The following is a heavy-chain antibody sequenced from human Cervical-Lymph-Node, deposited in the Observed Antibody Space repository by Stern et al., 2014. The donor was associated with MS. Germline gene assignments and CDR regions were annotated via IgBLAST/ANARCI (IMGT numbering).Heavy chain of an antibody. CDR1: GGSISSGGYY. V-gene: IGHV4-31*03. CDR2: IYYSGST. CDR3: ARVSYDFWSGYYPFDY. J-gene: IGHJ4*02. D-gene: IGHD3-3*01. Sequence: QVQLQESGPGLVKPSQTLSLTCTVSGGSISSGGYYWIWIRQHPGKGLEWIGYIYYSGSTSYNPSLKSRVTIAVDTSKNQFSLKLSSVTAADTAVYYCARVSYDFWSGYYPFDYWGQGTLVTVSS.